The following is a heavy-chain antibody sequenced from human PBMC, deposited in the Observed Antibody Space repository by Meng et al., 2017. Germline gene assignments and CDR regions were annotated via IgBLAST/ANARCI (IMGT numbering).Heavy chain of an antibody. V-gene: IGHV1-69*06. Sequence: QGHLVKSGAEVKKAGSSGKVSCKGSGGTFSSYAISWVRQAPGQGLEWMGGIIPIFGTANYAQKFQGRVTITADKSTSTAYMELSSLRSEDTAVYYCARGVGYGGNSLYFDYWGQGTLVTVSS. CDR3: ARGVGYGGNSLYFDY. D-gene: IGHD4-23*01. CDR2: IIPIFGTA. J-gene: IGHJ4*02. CDR1: GGTFSSYA.